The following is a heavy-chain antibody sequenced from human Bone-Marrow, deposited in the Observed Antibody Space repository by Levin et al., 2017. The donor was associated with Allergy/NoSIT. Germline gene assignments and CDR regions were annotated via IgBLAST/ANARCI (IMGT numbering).Heavy chain of an antibody. Sequence: PGGSLRLSCVASGFTFFHYAMHWVRQAPGKGLEWVAQISFDGSTTDYADSVKGRFTISRDNSKDTLSLQMNSLRTDDTSVYYCAKGDNSGFDFDSWGQGTLVTVSS. CDR2: ISFDGSTT. V-gene: IGHV3-30*18. J-gene: IGHJ4*02. CDR3: AKGDNSGFDFDS. CDR1: GFTFFHYA. D-gene: IGHD3-9*01.